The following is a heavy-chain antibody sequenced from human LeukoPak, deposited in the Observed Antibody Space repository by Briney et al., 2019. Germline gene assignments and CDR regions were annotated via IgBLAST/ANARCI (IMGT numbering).Heavy chain of an antibody. D-gene: IGHD1-14*01. J-gene: IGHJ6*04. Sequence: VGSLSLSCVASGFTFDYYAMNWVRQAPGKGLEWVSYINIYNTIHYADSVKGRFTISRDDAKNSLYLQMNSLRPEDTAVYYCARVPQPMVVWVGGSTVTVSS. CDR1: GFTFDYYA. CDR2: INIYNTI. V-gene: IGHV3-69-1*01. CDR3: ARVPQPMVV.